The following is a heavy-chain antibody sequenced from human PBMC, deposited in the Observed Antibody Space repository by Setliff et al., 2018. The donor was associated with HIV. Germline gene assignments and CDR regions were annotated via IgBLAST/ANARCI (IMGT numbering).Heavy chain of an antibody. CDR1: GFTFGDYA. V-gene: IGHV3-49*04. CDR3: TTELGPDRWGLTRNDI. D-gene: IGHD2-21*02. Sequence: PGGSLRLSCTASGFTFGDYAMSWVRQAPGKGLEWVGFIRSKAYGGTTEYAASVKGRFTISRDDSKNTLYLQMNSLKTEDTAVYYCTTELGPDRWGLTRNDIWGQGTMVTVSS. J-gene: IGHJ3*02. CDR2: IRSKAYGGTT.